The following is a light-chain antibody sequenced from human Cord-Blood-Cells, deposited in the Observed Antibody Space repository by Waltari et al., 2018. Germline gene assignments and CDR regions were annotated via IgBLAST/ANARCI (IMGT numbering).Light chain of an antibody. Sequence: DIQMTQSPSSLSASIGDRVTITCRASQSISSYLNWYQQKPGKAPKLLIYAASSLQSGVPPRFSGSRSGTDVTLTISSLQPEDFATYYCQQSYSTPYTFGQGTKLEIK. J-gene: IGKJ2*01. CDR1: QSISSY. V-gene: IGKV1-39*01. CDR2: AAS. CDR3: QQSYSTPYT.